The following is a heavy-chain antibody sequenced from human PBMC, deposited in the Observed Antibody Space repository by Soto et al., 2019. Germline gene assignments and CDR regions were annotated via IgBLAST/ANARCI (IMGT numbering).Heavy chain of an antibody. D-gene: IGHD5-12*01. Sequence: ASVKVSCKASGYTFTSYGISWVRQAPGQGLEWMGWISAYNGNTNYAQKLQGRVTMTTDTSTSTAYMELRSLRSDDTAVYYCARDGVDIVATTPKIGTNYYYYGMDVWGQGTTVTVSS. CDR3: ARDGVDIVATTPKIGTNYYYYGMDV. J-gene: IGHJ6*02. CDR1: GYTFTSYG. CDR2: ISAYNGNT. V-gene: IGHV1-18*01.